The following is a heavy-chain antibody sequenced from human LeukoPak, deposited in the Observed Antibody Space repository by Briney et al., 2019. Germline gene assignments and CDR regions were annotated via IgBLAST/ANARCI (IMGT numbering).Heavy chain of an antibody. CDR3: AKSPDTWKYGFLEY. D-gene: IGHD1-7*01. V-gene: IGHV3-30*18. J-gene: IGHJ4*02. CDR2: ISYDKSNR. Sequence: QPGGSLRLSCAASGFTFSRYGMHWVRQAPGKGLEWVALISYDKSNRYYADSVKGRFTISRDNSKNTMYLQMNSLRAEDTAVYYCAKSPDTWKYGFLEYWGQGTLVTVSS. CDR1: GFTFSRYG.